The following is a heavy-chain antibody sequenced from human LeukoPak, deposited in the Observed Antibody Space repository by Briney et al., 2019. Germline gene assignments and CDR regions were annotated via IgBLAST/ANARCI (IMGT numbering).Heavy chain of an antibody. CDR2: INPSDRST. CDR1: VYTFTIYY. V-gene: IGHV1-46*01. J-gene: IGHJ3*02. Sequence: GASVNVSCKASVYTFTIYYMHWLRQAPRQRPDWMGRINPSDRSTTDAQKFQGRVTMTSDTSTSTVYMELSSLRSEDTAVYYCARSAGGAFDIWGQGTMVTVSS. D-gene: IGHD3-16*01. CDR3: ARSAGGAFDI.